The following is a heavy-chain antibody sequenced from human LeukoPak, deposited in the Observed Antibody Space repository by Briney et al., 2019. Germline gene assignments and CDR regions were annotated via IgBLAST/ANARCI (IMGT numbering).Heavy chain of an antibody. CDR3: AKVGSYYDSSGYYYFDY. CDR1: GFIVSNYA. J-gene: IGHJ4*02. CDR2: ISGSGGST. D-gene: IGHD3-22*01. V-gene: IGHV3-23*01. Sequence: GGSLRLSCAASGFIVSNYAMTWVRQAPGKGLEWVSAISGSGGSTYYADSVKGRFTISRDNSKNTLYLQMNSLRAEDTAVYYCAKVGSYYDSSGYYYFDYWGQGTLVTVSS.